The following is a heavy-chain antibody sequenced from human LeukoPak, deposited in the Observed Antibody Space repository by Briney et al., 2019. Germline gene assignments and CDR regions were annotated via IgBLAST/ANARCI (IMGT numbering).Heavy chain of an antibody. CDR3: ARGDSYGDLDY. D-gene: IGHD4-17*01. CDR2: LNPNSGGT. J-gene: IGHJ4*02. V-gene: IGHV1-2*02. CDR1: GYTFTGYY. Sequence: GASVKVSCKASGYTFTGYYLHWVRLAPGQGLEWMGWLNPNSGGTNYAQDFQGRVTMTRDTSISTAYMELSRLISDDTAVDYCARGDSYGDLDYWGQGTLVTVSS.